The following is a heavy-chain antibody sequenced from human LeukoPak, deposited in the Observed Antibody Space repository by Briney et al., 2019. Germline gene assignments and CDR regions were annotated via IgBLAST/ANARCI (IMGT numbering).Heavy chain of an antibody. Sequence: SKTLSLTCAVYGGSFSGYYWSWIRQPPGKGLEWIGEINHSGSTNYNPSLKSRVTISVDTSKNQFSLKLSSVTAADTAVYYCARGPPRIAAAGVWYRYWGQGTLVTVSS. J-gene: IGHJ4*02. V-gene: IGHV4-34*01. CDR2: INHSGST. CDR1: GGSFSGYY. D-gene: IGHD6-13*01. CDR3: ARGPPRIAAAGVWYRY.